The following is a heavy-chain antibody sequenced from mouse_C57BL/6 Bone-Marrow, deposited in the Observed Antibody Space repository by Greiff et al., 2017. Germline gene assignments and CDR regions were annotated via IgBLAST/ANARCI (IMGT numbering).Heavy chain of an antibody. Sequence: VQVVESGGGLVQPGESLKLSCESNEYEFPSHDMSWVRKTPEKRLELVAAINSDGGSTYYPDTMERRFIISRDNTKKTLYLQMSSLRSEDTALYYCARQPPTIPHYFDYWGQGTTLTVSS. J-gene: IGHJ2*01. V-gene: IGHV5-2*01. CDR2: INSDGGST. CDR3: ARQPPTIPHYFDY. CDR1: EYEFPSHD. D-gene: IGHD2-12*01.